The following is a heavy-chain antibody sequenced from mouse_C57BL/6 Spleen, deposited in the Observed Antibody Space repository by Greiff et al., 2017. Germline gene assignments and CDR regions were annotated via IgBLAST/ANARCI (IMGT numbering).Heavy chain of an antibody. Sequence: QVQLQQPGAELVRPGSSVKLSCKASGYTFTSYWMHWVKQRPGQGLEWIGEIDPSDSYTNYNQKFKGKSTLTVDKSSSTAYMQLSSLTSEDSAVYYCARLWEDWYFDVWGTGTTVTVSS. CDR3: ARLWEDWYFDV. V-gene: IGHV1-69*01. D-gene: IGHD4-1*01. CDR1: GYTFTSYW. J-gene: IGHJ1*03. CDR2: IDPSDSYT.